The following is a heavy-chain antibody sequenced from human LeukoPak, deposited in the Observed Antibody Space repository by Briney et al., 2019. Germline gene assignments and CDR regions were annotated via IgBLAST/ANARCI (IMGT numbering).Heavy chain of an antibody. CDR1: GYTFSSYV. CDR3: ATTRSLAVAGALDY. D-gene: IGHD6-19*01. Sequence: ASVKVSCTASGYTFSSYVFSWVRQAPGQGLEWMGWISAYNGNTNYAQKLQGRLTMTTDTSTRTAYMDLRSLRSDDTAVYYCATTRSLAVAGALDYWGQGTLVTVSA. CDR2: ISAYNGNT. J-gene: IGHJ4*02. V-gene: IGHV1-18*01.